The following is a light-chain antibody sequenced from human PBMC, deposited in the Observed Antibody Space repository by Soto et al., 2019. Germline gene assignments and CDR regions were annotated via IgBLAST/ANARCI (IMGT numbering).Light chain of an antibody. CDR3: ASYTSSRTVV. CDR1: SSDVGGYNY. V-gene: IGLV2-14*01. CDR2: DVT. J-gene: IGLJ2*01. Sequence: QSALTQPASLSGSPGQSITISCTGTSSDVGGYNYVSWYQQHPGKVPKLMIYDVTDRPSGVSNRFSGSKSGNTASLTISGLQAEDEADYYCASYTSSRTVVFGGGTQLTVL.